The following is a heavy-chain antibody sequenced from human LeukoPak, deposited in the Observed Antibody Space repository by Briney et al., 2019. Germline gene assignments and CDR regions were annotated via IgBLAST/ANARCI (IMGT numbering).Heavy chain of an antibody. V-gene: IGHV1-69*04. Sequence: SVKVSRKASGGTFSSYAISWVRQAPGQGLEWMGRIIPILGIANYAQKFQGRVTITADKSTSTAYMELSSLRSEDTAVYYCARVIARDYYYGMDVWGQGTTVTVSS. D-gene: IGHD6-13*01. CDR2: IIPILGIA. J-gene: IGHJ6*02. CDR3: ARVIARDYYYGMDV. CDR1: GGTFSSYA.